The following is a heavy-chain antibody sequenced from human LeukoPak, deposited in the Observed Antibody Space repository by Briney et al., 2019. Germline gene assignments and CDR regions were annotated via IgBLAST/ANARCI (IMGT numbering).Heavy chain of an antibody. CDR1: GYTFTGYY. Sequence: ASVKVSCKASGYTFTGYYMHWVRQAPGQGLEWMGWINPNSGGTNHAQKFQGRVTMTRDTSISTAYMELSRLRSDDTAVYYCARRAVRGVMGFDYWGQGTLVTVSS. J-gene: IGHJ4*02. V-gene: IGHV1-2*02. CDR3: ARRAVRGVMGFDY. CDR2: INPNSGGT. D-gene: IGHD3-10*01.